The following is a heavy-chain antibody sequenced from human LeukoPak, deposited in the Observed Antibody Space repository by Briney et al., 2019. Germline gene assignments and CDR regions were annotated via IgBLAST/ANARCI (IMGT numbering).Heavy chain of an antibody. V-gene: IGHV1-69*08. J-gene: IGHJ4*02. D-gene: IGHD3-10*01. CDR3: AREGGYFGSLDS. CDR1: GGTFLSPT. CDR2: FIPRLGTS. Sequence: SVKVSCKASGGTFLSPTISWVRQAPGQGLEWMGRFIPRLGTSNYAQKFQGRVTITADKATNTANMELSSLRSEDTAVYFCAREGGYFGSLDSWGQGTLVTVSS.